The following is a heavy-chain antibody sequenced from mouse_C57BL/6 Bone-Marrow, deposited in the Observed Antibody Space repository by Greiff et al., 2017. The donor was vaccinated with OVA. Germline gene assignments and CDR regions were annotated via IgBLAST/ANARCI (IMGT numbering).Heavy chain of an antibody. D-gene: IGHD2-3*01. CDR3: ARRGWLLRGSFAY. CDR1: GYTFTDYY. CDR2: INPYNGGT. Sequence: VQLQQSGPVLVKPGASVKMSCKASGYTFTDYYMNWVKQSNGKSLEWIGVINPYNGGTSYNQKFKGKATLTVDKSSSTAYMELNSLTSEDSAVYYCARRGWLLRGSFAYWGQGTLVTVSA. V-gene: IGHV1-19*01. J-gene: IGHJ3*01.